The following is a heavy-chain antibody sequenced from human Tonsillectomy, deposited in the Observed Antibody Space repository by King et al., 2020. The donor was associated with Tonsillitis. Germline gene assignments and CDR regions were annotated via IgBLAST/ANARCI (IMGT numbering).Heavy chain of an antibody. CDR3: ARTIFGVVMNYYYYYMDV. Sequence: VQLQQWGAGLLKPSETLSLTCAVYGGPFSDYYWSWIRQPPGTGLEWIVEINHSGSTNYNPSLKSRVTISVDTSKNQFSLKLSSVTAADTAVYYCARTIFGVVMNYYYYYMDVWGKGTTVTVSS. CDR2: INHSGST. D-gene: IGHD3-3*01. J-gene: IGHJ6*03. V-gene: IGHV4-34*01. CDR1: GGPFSDYY.